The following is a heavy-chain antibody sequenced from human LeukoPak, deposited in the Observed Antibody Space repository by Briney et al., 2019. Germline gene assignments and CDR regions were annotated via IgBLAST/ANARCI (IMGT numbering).Heavy chain of an antibody. Sequence: GASVKVSCKASGYTFTGYYMHWMRQAPGQGLEWMGRINPNSGGTNYAQKFQGRVTMTRDTSISTAYMELSRLRSDDTAVYYCARNPAAGTDYYYYYYMDVWGKGTTVTVSS. J-gene: IGHJ6*03. CDR1: GYTFTGYY. CDR3: ARNPAAGTDYYYYYYMDV. CDR2: INPNSGGT. D-gene: IGHD6-13*01. V-gene: IGHV1-2*06.